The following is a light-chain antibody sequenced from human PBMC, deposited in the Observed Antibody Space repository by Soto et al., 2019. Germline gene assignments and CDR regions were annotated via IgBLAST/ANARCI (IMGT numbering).Light chain of an antibody. V-gene: IGLV2-14*01. CDR1: SSDVCGYNY. Sequence: QSALTQPASVSESPGQSITISCTGTSSDVCGYNYVSWYQQHPGKAPKLMIYEVSNRPSGVSNRFSGSKSGNTASLTISGLQAEDEADYYCSSYTSSSTLVFGGGTKLTVL. CDR2: EVS. CDR3: SSYTSSSTLV. J-gene: IGLJ3*02.